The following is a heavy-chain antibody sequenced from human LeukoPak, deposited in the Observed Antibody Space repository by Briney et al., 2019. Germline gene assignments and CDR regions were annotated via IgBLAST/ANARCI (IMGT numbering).Heavy chain of an antibody. D-gene: IGHD2-15*01. CDR2: IYYSGST. CDR1: GGSISSYY. CDR3: ARAGYCSGGSCSQGASDI. Sequence: SEALSLTCTVSGGSISSYYWSWIRQPPGKGLEWIGYIYYSGSTNYNPSLKSRVTISVDTSKNQFSLKLSSVTAADTAVYYCARAGYCSGGSCSQGASDIWGQGTMVTVSS. J-gene: IGHJ3*02. V-gene: IGHV4-59*01.